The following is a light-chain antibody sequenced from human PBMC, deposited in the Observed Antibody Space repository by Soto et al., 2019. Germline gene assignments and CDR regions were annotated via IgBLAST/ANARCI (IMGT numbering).Light chain of an antibody. J-gene: IGLJ2*01. CDR1: SSNVGINS. CDR2: NTN. CDR3: AAWDDSLSGPV. V-gene: IGLV1-44*01. Sequence: QSVLTQPPSASVTPGQRVAIACSGSSSNVGINSVSWYQQFPGAAPKVLIYNTNQRPSGVPDRFSGSKSGTSASLAISGLQPEDEADYYCAAWDDSLSGPVFGGGTKLTVL.